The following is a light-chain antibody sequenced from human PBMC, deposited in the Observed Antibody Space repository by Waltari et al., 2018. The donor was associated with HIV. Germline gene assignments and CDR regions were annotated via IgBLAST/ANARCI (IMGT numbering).Light chain of an antibody. CDR3: QQYGSLPYT. J-gene: IGKJ2*01. V-gene: IGKV3-20*01. Sequence: EIVLTQSPGTVSLSPGERVALSCRASQIVTSGYLAWYQQKPGQPPSLLIHGTSGRATCIPDRFSGSGSGTDFTLTISRLEPEDVAVYYCQQYGSLPYTFGQGTKLEIK. CDR2: GTS. CDR1: QIVTSGY.